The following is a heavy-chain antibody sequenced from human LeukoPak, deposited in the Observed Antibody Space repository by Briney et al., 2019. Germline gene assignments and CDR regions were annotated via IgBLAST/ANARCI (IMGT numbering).Heavy chain of an antibody. CDR1: GGSMTSYY. D-gene: IGHD5-12*01. Sequence: PSETLSLTCTVSGGSMTSYYWSWIRQPAGKGLEWIGRIYTSGSTNYNPSLKSRVTMSVDTSKNQFSLKLSSVTAADTAVYYCARARHGYSGYEVYYYYMDVWGKGTTVTVSS. V-gene: IGHV4-4*07. CDR3: ARARHGYSGYEVYYYYMDV. CDR2: IYTSGST. J-gene: IGHJ6*03.